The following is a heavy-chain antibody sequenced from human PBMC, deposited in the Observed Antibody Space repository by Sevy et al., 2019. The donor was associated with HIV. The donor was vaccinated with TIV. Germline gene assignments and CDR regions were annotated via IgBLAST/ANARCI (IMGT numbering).Heavy chain of an antibody. D-gene: IGHD6-19*01. J-gene: IGHJ4*02. Sequence: SETLSLTCTVSGDSISSGANYWSWIRQPPGKGLEWIGYIYYSGSTNYNPSLKSRVTISVDTSKNQFSLKLSSVTAADTAVYYCAREIYLSGGYNPGTFDYWGQGTLVTVSS. V-gene: IGHV4-61*08. CDR3: AREIYLSGGYNPGTFDY. CDR1: GDSISSGANY. CDR2: IYYSGST.